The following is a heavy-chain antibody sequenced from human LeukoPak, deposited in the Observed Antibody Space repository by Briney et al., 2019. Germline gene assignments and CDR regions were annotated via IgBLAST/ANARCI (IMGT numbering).Heavy chain of an antibody. V-gene: IGHV1-69*13. CDR2: IIPIFGTA. D-gene: IGHD5-12*01. CDR1: GGTFSSYA. Sequence: GASVKVSCKASGGTFSSYAISWVRPAPGQGLEWMGGIIPIFGTANYAQKFQGRVTITADESTSTAYMELSSLRSEDTAVYYCARYRRGYSGYDYGYSYGYWFDYWGQGTLVTVSS. J-gene: IGHJ4*02. CDR3: ARYRRGYSGYDYGYSYGYWFDY.